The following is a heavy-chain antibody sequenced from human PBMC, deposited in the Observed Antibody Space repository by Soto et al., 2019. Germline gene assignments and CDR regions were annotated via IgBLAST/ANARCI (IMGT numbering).Heavy chain of an antibody. J-gene: IGHJ6*02. CDR3: AREYCSGGSCYSGDGMDV. Sequence: GGSLRLSCAASGFTFSSYGMHWVRQAPGKGLEWVAVIWYDGSNKYYADSVKGRFTISRDNSKNTLYLQMNSLRAEDTAVYYCAREYCSGGSCYSGDGMDVWGQGTTVTV. V-gene: IGHV3-33*01. CDR1: GFTFSSYG. D-gene: IGHD2-15*01. CDR2: IWYDGSNK.